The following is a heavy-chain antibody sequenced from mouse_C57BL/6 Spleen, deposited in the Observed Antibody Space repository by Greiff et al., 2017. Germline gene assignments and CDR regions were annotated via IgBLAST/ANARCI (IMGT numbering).Heavy chain of an antibody. V-gene: IGHV5-9-1*02. CDR3: TRVPYYYGSSYGYFDV. CDR1: GFTFSSYA. J-gene: IGHJ1*03. D-gene: IGHD1-1*01. CDR2: ISSGGDYI. Sequence: DVHLVESGEGLVKPGGSLKLSCAASGFTFSSYAMSWVRQTPEKRLEWVAYISSGGDYIYYADTVKGRFTISRDNARNTLYLQMSSLKSEDTAMYYCTRVPYYYGSSYGYFDVWGTGTTVTVSS.